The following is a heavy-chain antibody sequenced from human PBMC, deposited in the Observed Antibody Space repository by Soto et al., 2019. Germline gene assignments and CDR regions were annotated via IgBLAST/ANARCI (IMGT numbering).Heavy chain of an antibody. CDR1: GASMSSGGYY. J-gene: IGHJ5*02. CDR2: IYYSGST. V-gene: IGHV4-31*03. D-gene: IGHD6-6*01. CDR3: ARDRHNNFFDP. Sequence: SKTLSITCTVSGASMSSGGYYWTWIRQSPGKGLEWIGYIYYSGSTYYNPSLERRVAISLDTSRSQFSLTLHSVTAADTAIYYCARDRHNNFFDPWGQGTLVTVS.